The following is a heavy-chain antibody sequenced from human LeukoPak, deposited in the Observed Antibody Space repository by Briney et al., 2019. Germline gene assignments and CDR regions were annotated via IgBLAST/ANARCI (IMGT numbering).Heavy chain of an antibody. CDR1: GFTFSSYS. CDR2: ISSSSSYI. Sequence: GGSLRLSCAASGFTFSSYSMTWVRQAPGKGLEWVSSISSSSSYIYYADSVKGRFTISRDNAKNSLYLQMNSLRAEDTAVYYCARVGYSSGWPAPPPMGYWGQGTLVTVSS. D-gene: IGHD6-19*01. J-gene: IGHJ4*02. CDR3: ARVGYSSGWPAPPPMGY. V-gene: IGHV3-21*01.